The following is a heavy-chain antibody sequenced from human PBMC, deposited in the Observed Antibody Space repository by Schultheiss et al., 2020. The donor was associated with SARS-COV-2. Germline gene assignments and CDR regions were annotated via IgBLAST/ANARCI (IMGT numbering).Heavy chain of an antibody. CDR1: GFTFSSYA. Sequence: GGSLRLSCAASGFTFSSYAMHWVRQAPGKGLEWVAVISYDGSNKYYADSVKGRFTISRDNSKNTLYLQMNSLRAEDTAVYYCARDLGLPPTLRGRTSGGLDYWGQGTLVTVSS. J-gene: IGHJ4*02. D-gene: IGHD3-10*01. CDR2: ISYDGSNK. V-gene: IGHV3-30*04. CDR3: ARDLGLPPTLRGRTSGGLDY.